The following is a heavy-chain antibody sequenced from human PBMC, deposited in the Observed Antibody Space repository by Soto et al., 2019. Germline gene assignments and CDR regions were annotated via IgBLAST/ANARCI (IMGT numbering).Heavy chain of an antibody. CDR1: GYSFTSYW. Sequence: GESLKISCKGSGYSFTSYWIGWVRQMPGKGLEWMGIIYPGDSDTRYSPSFQGQVTISADKSISTAYLQWSSLKASDTAMYYCARAVGAARAADAFDIWGQGTMVTVSS. J-gene: IGHJ3*02. V-gene: IGHV5-51*01. CDR2: IYPGDSDT. D-gene: IGHD1-26*01. CDR3: ARAVGAARAADAFDI.